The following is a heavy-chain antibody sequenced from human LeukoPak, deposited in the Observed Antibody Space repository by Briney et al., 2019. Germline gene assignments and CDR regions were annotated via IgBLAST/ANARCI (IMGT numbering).Heavy chain of an antibody. CDR3: ARDPTPRYCSGGSCYIHYGMDV. CDR2: ISSSTSYI. Sequence: PGGSLRLSCAASGFTFSSYTMNWVRQAPGKGLEWVSSISSSTSYIYYADSVKGRLTISRDNAKNSLYLQMNSLRAEDTAIYYCARDPTPRYCSGGSCYIHYGMDVWGQGTTVTVSS. V-gene: IGHV3-21*01. CDR1: GFTFSSYT. D-gene: IGHD2-15*01. J-gene: IGHJ6*02.